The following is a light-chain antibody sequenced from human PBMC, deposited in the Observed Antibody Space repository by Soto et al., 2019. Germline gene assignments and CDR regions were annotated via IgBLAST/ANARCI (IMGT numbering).Light chain of an antibody. J-gene: IGKJ2*01. Sequence: EIVMTQSPATLSVSPGERATLSCRASQSINNNLAWYQQKPGQAPRLLVYGASTRAAGIPARFSGSGSGTEFSLTISSLQSEDFAVYYCEQYINRPPDTFGQGTKLEIK. V-gene: IGKV3-15*01. CDR3: EQYINRPPDT. CDR1: QSINNN. CDR2: GAS.